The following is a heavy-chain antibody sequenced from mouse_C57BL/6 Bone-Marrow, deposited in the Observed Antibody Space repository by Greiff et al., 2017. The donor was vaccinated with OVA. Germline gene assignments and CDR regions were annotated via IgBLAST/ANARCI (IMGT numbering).Heavy chain of an antibody. CDR2: INPSSGYT. CDR1: GYTFTSYT. CDR3: ARLYLFDY. Sequence: VQLQQSGAELARPGASVKMSCKASGYTFTSYTMHWVNQRPGQGLEWIGYINPSSGYTKYNQKFKDKATLTADKSSSTAYMQLSSLTSEDSAVYYCARLYLFDYWGQGTTLTVSS. V-gene: IGHV1-4*01. J-gene: IGHJ2*01.